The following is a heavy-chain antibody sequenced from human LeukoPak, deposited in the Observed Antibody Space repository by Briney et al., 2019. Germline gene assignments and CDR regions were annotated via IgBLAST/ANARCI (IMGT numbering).Heavy chain of an antibody. D-gene: IGHD2-2*01. Sequence: SETLSLTCTVSGGSISSDYWSWVRQRPGRGLEWVGGIYYSGGTNYNPSLKSRVTISIDTSKTQFSLKLSSVTAADTAVYYCPRVVVVPARNWFDPWGQGTLVTVSS. J-gene: IGHJ5*02. CDR3: PRVVVVPARNWFDP. CDR1: GGSISSDY. V-gene: IGHV4-59*01. CDR2: IYYSGGT.